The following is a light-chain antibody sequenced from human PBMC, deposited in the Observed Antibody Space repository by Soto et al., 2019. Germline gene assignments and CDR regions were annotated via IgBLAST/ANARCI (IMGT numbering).Light chain of an antibody. CDR3: QQHDISVWR. CDR2: GAF. J-gene: IGKJ1*01. CDR1: QSVSSN. Sequence: EIVLTQSPGTLSLSPGERATLSCRASQSVSSNLAWYQQKPGQAPSLLIYGAFTRATGIPARFSGSGSGTDFTLTISRLELEDLSVHHCQQHDISVWRFGQVAKADIK. V-gene: IGKV3-20*01.